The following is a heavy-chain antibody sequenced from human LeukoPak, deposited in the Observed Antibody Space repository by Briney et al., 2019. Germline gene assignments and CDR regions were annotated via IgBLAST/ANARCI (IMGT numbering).Heavy chain of an antibody. Sequence: ASVKVSCKASGSTFAAYFIHWVRQAPGQGLEWMGWINPNSGGTNFAQKFQGRVTMTRDTSTTTAYMELSSLRSDDTAVYFCARDRGSPDAFDIWGQGTMVTVSS. CDR3: ARDRGSPDAFDI. D-gene: IGHD5-24*01. V-gene: IGHV1-2*02. CDR1: GSTFAAYF. CDR2: INPNSGGT. J-gene: IGHJ3*02.